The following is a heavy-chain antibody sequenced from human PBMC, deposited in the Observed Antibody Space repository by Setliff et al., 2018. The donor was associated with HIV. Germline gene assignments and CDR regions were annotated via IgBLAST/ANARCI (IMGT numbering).Heavy chain of an antibody. CDR1: GGSISNGDHY. J-gene: IGHJ4*02. D-gene: IGHD4-17*01. CDR3: VRDDYGYNGKGFDY. V-gene: IGHV4-30-4*08. CDR2: ISYSGST. Sequence: PSETLSLTCTVSGGSISNGDHYWAWIRQPPGKGLEWIGEISYSGSTVYNPSLKSRVTMSVDASNNQISLRLSSVTAADTAMYYCVRDDYGYNGKGFDYWGPGTLVTVSS.